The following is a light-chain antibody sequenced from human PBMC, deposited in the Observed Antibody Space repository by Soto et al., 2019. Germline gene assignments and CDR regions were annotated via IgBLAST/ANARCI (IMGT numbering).Light chain of an antibody. CDR3: QQHNNWPLT. Sequence: EIVMTQSPATVSVSPGERVTLSCRASQSVNNYLAWYQQKPGQAPRLLVYRILSRATGVPARFSGSGSGTEFTLTISSLQSEDSAVYYCQQHNNWPLTFGGGTKVEIK. CDR1: QSVNNY. V-gene: IGKV3-15*01. J-gene: IGKJ4*01. CDR2: RIL.